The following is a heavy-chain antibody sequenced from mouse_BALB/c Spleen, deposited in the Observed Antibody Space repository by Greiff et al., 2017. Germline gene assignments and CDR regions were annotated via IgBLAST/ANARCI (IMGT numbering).Heavy chain of an antibody. V-gene: IGHV5-9-4*01. Sequence: EVQVVESGGGLVKPGGSLKLSCAASGFTFSSYAMSWVRQSPEKRLEWVAEISSGGSYTYYPDTVTGRFTISRDNAKNTLYLEMSSLRSEDTAMYYCARKGLDYWGQGTTLTVSS. CDR3: ARKGLDY. CDR2: ISSGGSYT. D-gene: IGHD3-3*01. CDR1: GFTFSSYA. J-gene: IGHJ2*01.